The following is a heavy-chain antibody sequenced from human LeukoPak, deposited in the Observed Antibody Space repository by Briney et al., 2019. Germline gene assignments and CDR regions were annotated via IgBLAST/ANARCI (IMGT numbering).Heavy chain of an antibody. J-gene: IGHJ3*02. V-gene: IGHV1-2*02. CDR3: ATLDARGAFDI. CDR2: INPNSGGT. D-gene: IGHD3-9*01. CDR1: GYTFTSYG. Sequence: GASVKVSCKASGYTFTSYGISWVRQAPGQGLEWMGWINPNSGGTNYAQKFQGRVTMTRDTSISTAYMELSRLRSDDTAVYYCATLDARGAFDIWGQGTMVTVSS.